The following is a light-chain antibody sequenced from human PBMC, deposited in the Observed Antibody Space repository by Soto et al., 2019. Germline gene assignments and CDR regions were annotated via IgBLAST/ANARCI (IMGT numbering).Light chain of an antibody. V-gene: IGKV1-27*01. CDR3: QKYNSAPRT. CDR2: AAS. J-gene: IGKJ1*01. CDR1: QGISNY. Sequence: DIQMTQSPSSLSASVGDRVTITCRASQGISNYLAWYQQKPGKVPKLLIYAASTVQSGVPSRFSGSGSGTDFTLTIGSLQPEDVATYYCQKYNSAPRTFGQGTTVEIK.